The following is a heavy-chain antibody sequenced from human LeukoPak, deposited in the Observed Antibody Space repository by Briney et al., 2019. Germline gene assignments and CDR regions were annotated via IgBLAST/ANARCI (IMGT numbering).Heavy chain of an antibody. D-gene: IGHD6-19*01. CDR2: IYSGGLT. Sequence: PGGSLRLSCAVSGFTVSEIYMSWVRQAPGKGLEWVSTIYSGGLTYYADPVKGKFTISRDNSKNTLYLQMSSLRAEDTAVYYCVRDRWPGLGDFWGQGTTVTVSS. J-gene: IGHJ6*02. V-gene: IGHV3-66*01. CDR3: VRDRWPGLGDF. CDR1: GFTVSEIY.